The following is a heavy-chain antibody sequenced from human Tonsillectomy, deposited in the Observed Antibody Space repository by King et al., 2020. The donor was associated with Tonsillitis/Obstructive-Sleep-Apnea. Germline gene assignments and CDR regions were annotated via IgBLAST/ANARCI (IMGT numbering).Heavy chain of an antibody. V-gene: IGHV4-4*07. CDR1: GGSISYNY. CDR3: AREERGGQYFDY. D-gene: IGHD3-16*01. Sequence: VQLQESGPGLVKPSEPLSLTCTVSGGSISYNYWSWIRQPAGKGLEWIGRIYNSGNTNYNPSLKSRVTMSVDTSKNQFSLKLSSVTAADTAVYYCAREERGGQYFDYWGQGTLVTVSS. J-gene: IGHJ4*02. CDR2: IYNSGNT.